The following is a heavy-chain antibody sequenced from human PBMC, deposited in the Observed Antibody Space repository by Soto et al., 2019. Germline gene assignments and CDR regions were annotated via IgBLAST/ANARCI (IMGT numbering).Heavy chain of an antibody. CDR1: GFTFSSYA. Sequence: GGSLRLSCAASGFTFSSYAMSWVRQAPGKGLEWVSTISGTGGNTYYGQSVKGRFTISRDNSKNTVYVQMNSLRAEDTAVYYSANIFVAEAATPFFDYWGQGA. J-gene: IGHJ4*02. V-gene: IGHV3-23*01. CDR2: ISGTGGNT. D-gene: IGHD2-15*01. CDR3: ANIFVAEAATPFFDY.